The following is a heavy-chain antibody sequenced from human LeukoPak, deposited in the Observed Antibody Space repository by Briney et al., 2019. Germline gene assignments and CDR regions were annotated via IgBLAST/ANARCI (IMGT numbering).Heavy chain of an antibody. CDR1: GFIFSSYA. V-gene: IGHV3-30*04. CDR2: TSSDGSDT. Sequence: GRSLRLSCAASGFIFSSYAMHWVRQAPGKGLEWVAITSSDGSDTYYADSVKGRFTIPRDNSKNTLYLQMNSLRPEDTAVYYCARDRYDYWGQGSLVTVSS. CDR3: ARDRYDY. J-gene: IGHJ4*02.